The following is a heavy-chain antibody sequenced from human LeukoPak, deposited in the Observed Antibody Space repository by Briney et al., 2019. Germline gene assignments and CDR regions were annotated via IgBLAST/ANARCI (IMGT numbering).Heavy chain of an antibody. V-gene: IGHV3-30*02. CDR2: IRYDESNK. J-gene: IGHJ4*02. CDR3: AKDISPGWGFDY. Sequence: GGSPRLSCAASGFTFSTSGMHWVRQAPGKGLEWVTFIRYDESNKYYADSVKGRFTISRDISRNTLYLQMNSLRAEDTAMYYCAKDISPGWGFDYWGQGTLVTVSS. D-gene: IGHD6-19*01. CDR1: GFTFSTSG.